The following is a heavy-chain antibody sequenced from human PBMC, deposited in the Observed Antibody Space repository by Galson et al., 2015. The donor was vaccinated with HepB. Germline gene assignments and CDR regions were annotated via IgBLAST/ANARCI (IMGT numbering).Heavy chain of an antibody. J-gene: IGHJ3*01. CDR1: GFTFSDYH. Sequence: SLRLSCAASGFTFSDYHMSWIRQAPGKGLEYVSYIRSGTNAIFYPDSVEGRFTISRDNAKNSLYLQMNSLRAEDTAIYYCARDPRDGYGAFDLWGQGTMVTVSS. V-gene: IGHV3-11*01. D-gene: IGHD5-24*01. CDR3: ARDPRDGYGAFDL. CDR2: IRSGTNAI.